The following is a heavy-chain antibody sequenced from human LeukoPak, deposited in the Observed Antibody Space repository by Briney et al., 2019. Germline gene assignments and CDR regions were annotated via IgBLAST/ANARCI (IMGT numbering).Heavy chain of an antibody. D-gene: IGHD2-2*01. CDR1: GYTFTSYG. CDR2: ISAYTGNT. CDR3: ARVECSSTNRFMGGYYFDY. Sequence: ASVKVSCKASGYTFTSYGISWVRQAPGQGLEWLGWISAYTGNTNYAQMLQGRVTMTTDTSSRTAYMELRSLRSDDTAVYYCARVECSSTNRFMGGYYFDYWGQGTLVTVSS. J-gene: IGHJ4*02. V-gene: IGHV1-18*04.